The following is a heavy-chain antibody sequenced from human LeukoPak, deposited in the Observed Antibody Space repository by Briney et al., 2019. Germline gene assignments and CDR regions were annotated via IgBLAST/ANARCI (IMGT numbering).Heavy chain of an antibody. CDR3: ARQARTAAAGDYFDY. CDR2: IYYSGST. Sequence: SETLSLTCTVSGGSISSSGYYWGWIRQPPGKGLEWIGSIYYSGSTYYNPSLKSRVTISVDTSKNQFSLKLSSVTAADTAVYYCARQARTAAAGDYFDYWGQGTLVTVSS. V-gene: IGHV4-39*01. D-gene: IGHD6-13*01. CDR1: GGSISSSGYY. J-gene: IGHJ4*02.